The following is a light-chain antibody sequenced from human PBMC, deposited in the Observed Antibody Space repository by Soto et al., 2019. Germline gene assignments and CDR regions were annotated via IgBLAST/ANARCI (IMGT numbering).Light chain of an antibody. CDR1: SSDVGGYNY. CDR3: SSYTSSSTLRV. V-gene: IGLV2-14*01. CDR2: DVS. Sequence: QSVLTQPASVSGSPGQSITISCTGTSSDVGGYNYVSWYQQHQGKAPKLMIYDVSNRPSGVSNRFSGSKSGNTASLTISGLQAEDEADYYCSSYTSSSTLRVFGGGTKVTVL. J-gene: IGLJ2*01.